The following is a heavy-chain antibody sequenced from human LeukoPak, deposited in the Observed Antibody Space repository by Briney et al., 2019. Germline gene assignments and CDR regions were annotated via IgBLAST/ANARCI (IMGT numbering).Heavy chain of an antibody. V-gene: IGHV3-7*03. J-gene: IGHJ4*02. CDR3: AREGDSSGYYLPYFDY. Sequence: GGSLRLSCEASGFTFSSYWMSWVRQAPGKGLEWVANIKTDGSEKYYVDSVKGRFTISRDNAKNSLYLQMNSLRAEDTAVYYCAREGDSSGYYLPYFDYWGQGTLVTVSS. D-gene: IGHD3-22*01. CDR1: GFTFSSYW. CDR2: IKTDGSEK.